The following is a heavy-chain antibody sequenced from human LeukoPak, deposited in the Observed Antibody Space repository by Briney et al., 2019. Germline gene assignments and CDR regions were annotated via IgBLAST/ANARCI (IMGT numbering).Heavy chain of an antibody. CDR1: GFTFSSYE. J-gene: IGHJ3*02. V-gene: IGHV3-48*03. Sequence: PGGSLRLSCAASGFTFSSYEMNWVRQAPGKGLEWVSYISSSGSTIYYADSVKGRFTISRDNAKNSLYLQMNSLRAEDTAVYYCARAPTGDDAFDIWGQGTMVTVSS. CDR3: ARAPTGDDAFDI. D-gene: IGHD7-27*01. CDR2: ISSSGSTI.